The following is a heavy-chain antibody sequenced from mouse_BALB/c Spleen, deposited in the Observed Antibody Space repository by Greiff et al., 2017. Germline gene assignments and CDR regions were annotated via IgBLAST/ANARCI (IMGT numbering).Heavy chain of an antibody. CDR3: ARPSLRRYAMDY. V-gene: IGHV1-7*01. D-gene: IGHD1-2*01. J-gene: IGHJ4*01. CDR1: GYTFTSYW. Sequence: VQLQQSGAELAKPGASVKMSCTASGYTFTSYWMHWVKQRPGQGLEWIGYINPSTGYTEYNQKFKDKATLTADKSSSTAYMQLSSLTSEDSAVYYCARPSLRRYAMDYWGQGTSVTVSS. CDR2: INPSTGYT.